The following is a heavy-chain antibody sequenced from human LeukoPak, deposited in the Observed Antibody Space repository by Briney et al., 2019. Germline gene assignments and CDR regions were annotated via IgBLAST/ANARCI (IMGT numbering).Heavy chain of an antibody. D-gene: IGHD2-2*01. CDR2: INHSGST. CDR1: GGSFSGHY. Sequence: SETLSLTCAVYGGSFSGHYWSWIRQPPGKGLEWIGEINHSGSTNYSPSLKSRVTMSVDTSKNQFSLKLSSVTAADTAMYYCARVGVQIVVVPAATTQTTYYYYMDVWDKGTTVTVSS. CDR3: ARVGVQIVVVPAATTQTTYYYYMDV. V-gene: IGHV4-34*01. J-gene: IGHJ6*03.